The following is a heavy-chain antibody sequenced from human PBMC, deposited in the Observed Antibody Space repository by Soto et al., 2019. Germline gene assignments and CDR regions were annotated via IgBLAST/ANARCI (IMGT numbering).Heavy chain of an antibody. CDR3: AKGGLGDCSTTSCVFHFDY. V-gene: IGHV3-23*01. J-gene: IGHJ4*02. Sequence: EVQLLGSGGGLVQPGGSLRLSCTASGFTFSRYAMSWVRKAPGKGLEWVSTISDSGSTYYAESVKGRLTISRDNSKHTLYLQMNSLRAEDTAVYYCAKGGLGDCSTTSCVFHFDYWGLGALVTVSS. CDR1: GFTFSRYA. CDR2: ISDSGST. D-gene: IGHD2-2*01.